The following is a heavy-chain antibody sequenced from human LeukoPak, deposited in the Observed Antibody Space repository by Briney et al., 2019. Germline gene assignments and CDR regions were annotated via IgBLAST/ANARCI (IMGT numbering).Heavy chain of an antibody. Sequence: PGGSLRLSCAASGFTFSSYSMNWVRQAPGKGLEWVSSISSSSSYIYYADSVKGRFTISRDNAKNSLYLQMNSLRAEDTAVYYCARDSSRNWYQGYFQHWGQGTLVTVSS. CDR3: ARDSSRNWYQGYFQH. V-gene: IGHV3-21*01. CDR1: GFTFSSYS. CDR2: ISSSSSYI. D-gene: IGHD1-14*01. J-gene: IGHJ1*01.